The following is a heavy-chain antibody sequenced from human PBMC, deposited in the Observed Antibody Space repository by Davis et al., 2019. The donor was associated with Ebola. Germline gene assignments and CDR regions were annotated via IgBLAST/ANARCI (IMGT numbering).Heavy chain of an antibody. D-gene: IGHD4-17*01. V-gene: IGHV4-34*01. CDR1: GGSFSAYY. Sequence: MPGESLRLSCAVYGGSFSAYYWSWIRQPPGKGLEWIGEINHSGSTNYNPSLKSRVTISVDTSKNQFSLKLSSVTAADTAVYYCARAYGVWFDPWGQGTLVTVSS. CDR3: ARAYGVWFDP. J-gene: IGHJ5*02. CDR2: INHSGST.